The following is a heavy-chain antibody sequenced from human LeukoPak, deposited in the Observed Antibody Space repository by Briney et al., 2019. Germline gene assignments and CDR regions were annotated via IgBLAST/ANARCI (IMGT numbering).Heavy chain of an antibody. J-gene: IGHJ6*03. CDR2: IYYSGST. CDR3: AGGRDNNKYFYYYMVV. V-gene: IGHV4-39*07. D-gene: IGHD1-1*01. Sequence: SETLSLTCTVSGGSISSSSYYWGWIRQPPGKGLEWIGSIYYSGSTYYNPSLKSRVTISVDTSKNRFSLKLSSVTAADTAVYYGAGGRDNNKYFYYYMVVWGKETTV. CDR1: GGSISSSSYY.